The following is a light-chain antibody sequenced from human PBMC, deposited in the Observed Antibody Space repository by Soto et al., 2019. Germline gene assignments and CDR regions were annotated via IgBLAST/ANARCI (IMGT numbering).Light chain of an antibody. CDR1: QSVSYN. Sequence: EIVMTQSPATLSVSPGERATLSCRASQSVSYNLAWYQQTPGQAPRLLIYGASTRATGIPARFSGSGSGTEFTLTVSSLQSEDFAVYCCQQYNNWPLTFGGGTKVDIK. J-gene: IGKJ4*01. CDR3: QQYNNWPLT. CDR2: GAS. V-gene: IGKV3-15*01.